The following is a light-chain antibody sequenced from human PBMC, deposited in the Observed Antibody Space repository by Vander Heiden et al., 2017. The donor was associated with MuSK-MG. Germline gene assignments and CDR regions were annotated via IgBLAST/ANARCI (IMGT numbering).Light chain of an antibody. V-gene: IGKV1-39*01. Sequence: DIQMTQSPSSLSASVGDRVTITCRASQSISSYLNWYQQKPGKAPKLLIYAASRLQSGVPSRFSGSGSGTDFTLTISMLQPEDFATYYCQQSDSTPNTFGQGTKLEIK. CDR1: QSISSY. CDR2: AAS. J-gene: IGKJ2*01. CDR3: QQSDSTPNT.